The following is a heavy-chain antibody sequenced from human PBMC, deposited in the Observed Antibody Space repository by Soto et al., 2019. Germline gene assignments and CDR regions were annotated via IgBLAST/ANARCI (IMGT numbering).Heavy chain of an antibody. D-gene: IGHD2-2*01. CDR3: ARGRGYCSSTSSYVSYYYYYMDV. CDR2: INHSGST. CDR1: GGSFSGYY. J-gene: IGHJ6*03. Sequence: QVQLQQWGAGLLKPSETLSLTCAVYGGSFSGYYWSWIRQPPGKGLEWIGEINHSGSTNYNPSLKSRVTISVDTSKNQCSLNLSSVTAADTAVYYCARGRGYCSSTSSYVSYYYYYMDVWGKGTTVTVSS. V-gene: IGHV4-34*01.